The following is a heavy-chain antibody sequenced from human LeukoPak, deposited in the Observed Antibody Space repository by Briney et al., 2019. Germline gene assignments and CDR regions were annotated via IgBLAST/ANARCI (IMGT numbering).Heavy chain of an antibody. CDR3: LTLTGTYLL. Sequence: GESLKSSCKGSGYSFAIHWIGCARQMPGKGLEHMGTIDPDDSDTKYSSSFQGKITISAHKSISTAYLQWRSLKASDPATYYSLTLTGTYLLRGQGTLVTVSS. CDR1: GYSFAIHW. CDR2: IDPDDSDT. J-gene: IGHJ4*02. D-gene: IGHD1-20*01. V-gene: IGHV5-51*01.